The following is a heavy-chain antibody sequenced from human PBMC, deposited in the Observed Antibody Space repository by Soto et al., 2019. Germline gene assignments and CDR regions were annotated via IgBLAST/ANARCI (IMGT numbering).Heavy chain of an antibody. Sequence: EVQLVESGGGLVQPGGSLRLSCAASGLTFTSYNMNWVRQAPGKGLEWVSFISSSSSTIYYADSVKGRFTISRDNAKNSLYLQMNSLRDEDTAVYYCARDRGYTYGFDFWGQGDLVTVS. CDR3: ARDRGYTYGFDF. CDR2: ISSSSSTI. CDR1: GLTFTSYN. D-gene: IGHD5-18*01. J-gene: IGHJ4*02. V-gene: IGHV3-48*02.